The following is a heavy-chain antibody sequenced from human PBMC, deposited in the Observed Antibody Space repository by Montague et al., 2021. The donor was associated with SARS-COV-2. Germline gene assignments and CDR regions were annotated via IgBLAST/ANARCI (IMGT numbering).Heavy chain of an antibody. Sequence: SETPSLTCAVYGGSFSGYYWSWIRQPPGKGLEWIGEINHSGSTNYNPSLKSRVTISMDTSKNQFSLKLSSVTAADTAVYYCARGVRQLGVRYYYYYIDVWDKGTTVTVS. CDR3: ARGVRQLGVRYYYYYIDV. CDR2: INHSGST. D-gene: IGHD6-6*01. J-gene: IGHJ6*03. CDR1: GGSFSGYY. V-gene: IGHV4-34*01.